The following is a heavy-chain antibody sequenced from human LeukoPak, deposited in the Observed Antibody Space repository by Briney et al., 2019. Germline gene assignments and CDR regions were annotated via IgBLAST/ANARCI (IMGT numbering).Heavy chain of an antibody. Sequence: PGGSLRLSCAASGFTVSNNYMSWVRQAPGKGLERVSVIYSGGSAYYADSVKGRFTISRDNSKNTVYLQMNSLRAEDTAVYYCARDLNYDSAYWGQGTLVTVSS. D-gene: IGHD3-22*01. CDR2: IYSGGSA. V-gene: IGHV3-53*01. J-gene: IGHJ4*02. CDR3: ARDLNYDSAY. CDR1: GFTVSNNY.